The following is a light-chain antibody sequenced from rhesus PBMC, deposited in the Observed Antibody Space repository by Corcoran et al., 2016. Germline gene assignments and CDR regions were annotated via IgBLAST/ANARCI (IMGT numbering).Light chain of an antibody. CDR1: SSDIGGYNR. V-gene: IGLV2-23*02. CDR3: YSYVGSNTYI. Sequence: QAALTQPPSMSGSPGQSVPISCTGTSSDIGGYNRVSWYQHPPGKAPKLMIFQVSQRPSGVSDRFSGSKSGNTASLNISGLQAEDEADYYCYSYVGSNTYIFGAGTRLTVL. J-gene: IGLJ1*01. CDR2: QVS.